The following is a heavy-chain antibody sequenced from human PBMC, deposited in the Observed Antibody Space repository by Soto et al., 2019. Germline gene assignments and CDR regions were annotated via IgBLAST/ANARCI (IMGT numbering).Heavy chain of an antibody. V-gene: IGHV3-23*01. J-gene: IGHJ4*02. CDR2: ISGSGGST. CDR1: GFPFGSYA. Sequence: GGSLRLSCAASGFPFGSYAMSWVRPAPGKGPEWVSAISGSGGSTYYADSVKGRFTISRDNSKNTLYLQMNSLRAEDTAVYYCAKTKTYYYDSSGYYFDYWGQGTLVTVSS. CDR3: AKTKTYYYDSSGYYFDY. D-gene: IGHD3-22*01.